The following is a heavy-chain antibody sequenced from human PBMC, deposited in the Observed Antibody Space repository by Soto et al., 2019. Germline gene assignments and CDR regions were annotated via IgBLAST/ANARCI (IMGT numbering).Heavy chain of an antibody. CDR2: ISGSGIST. CDR3: AKEGGLSGSYYISSSYYFDY. D-gene: IGHD1-26*01. Sequence: GGSLRLSCAASGFTVSSNYMSWVSQAPGKGLXXVSGISGSGISTHYADSVKGRFTVSRDNSKNTLYLQMNSLRAEDTSVYYCAKEGGLSGSYYISSSYYFDYWGQGTLVTVSS. CDR1: GFTVSSNY. V-gene: IGHV3-23*01. J-gene: IGHJ4*02.